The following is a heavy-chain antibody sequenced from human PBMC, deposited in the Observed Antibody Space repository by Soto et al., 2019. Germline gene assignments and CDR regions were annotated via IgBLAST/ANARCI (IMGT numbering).Heavy chain of an antibody. CDR2: IYHSGST. J-gene: IGHJ6*02. Sequence: KASETLSLTCAFSGYAISSGYYWGWIRQPPGKGLEWIGSIYHSGSTYNNPSLKSRVTISVDTSKNQFSLKLSSVTAADTAVYYCARVGGYGMDVWGQGTTVTVSS. D-gene: IGHD3-10*01. CDR1: GYAISSGYY. CDR3: ARVGGYGMDV. V-gene: IGHV4-38-2*01.